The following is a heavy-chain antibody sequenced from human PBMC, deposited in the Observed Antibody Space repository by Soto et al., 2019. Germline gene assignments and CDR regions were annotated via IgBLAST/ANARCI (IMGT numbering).Heavy chain of an antibody. CDR2: ISWNSGTM. V-gene: IGHV3-9*01. D-gene: IGHD2-2*01. J-gene: IGHJ6*03. Sequence: EVQLVESGGGLVQPGRSLRLSCAASGFSFDEYAMHWVRQAPGKGLEWVSGISWNSGTMGYGDSVKGRFTISRDNAKKSLYLQMNSLRAEDTALYYCVKGFCSSTRCLTYSYMDVWGKGTTVTVSS. CDR1: GFSFDEYA. CDR3: VKGFCSSTRCLTYSYMDV.